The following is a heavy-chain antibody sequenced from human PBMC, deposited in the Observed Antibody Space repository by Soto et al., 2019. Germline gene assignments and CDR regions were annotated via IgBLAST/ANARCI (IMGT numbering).Heavy chain of an antibody. J-gene: IGHJ5*02. D-gene: IGHD6-13*01. V-gene: IGHV3-23*04. CDR3: AKVGQQLTGFNWLDP. Sequence: VQLVESGGGVVQPGRSLRLSCAASGFTFSSYGMHWVRQAPGKGLEWVSAISGSGGSTYYADSVKGRFTISRDNSKNTLYLQMNSLRAEDTAVYYCAKVGQQLTGFNWLDPWGQGTLVTVSS. CDR2: ISGSGGST. CDR1: GFTFSSYG.